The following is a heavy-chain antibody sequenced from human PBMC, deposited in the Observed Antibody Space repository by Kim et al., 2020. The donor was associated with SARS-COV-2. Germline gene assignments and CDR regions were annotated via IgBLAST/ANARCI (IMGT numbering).Heavy chain of an antibody. CDR1: GYSISSGYY. CDR2: IYHSGST. Sequence: SETLSLTCTVSGYSISSGYYWGWIRQPPGKGLEWIGSIYHSGSTYYNPSLKSRVTISVDTSKNQFSLKLSSVTAADTAVYYCAREVLDGDFIAAAGPTLNWFDPWGQGTLVTVSS. V-gene: IGHV4-38-2*02. J-gene: IGHJ5*02. CDR3: AREVLDGDFIAAAGPTLNWFDP. D-gene: IGHD6-13*01.